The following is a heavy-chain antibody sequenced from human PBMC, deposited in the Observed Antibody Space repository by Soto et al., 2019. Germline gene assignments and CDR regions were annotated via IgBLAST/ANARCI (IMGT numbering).Heavy chain of an antibody. V-gene: IGHV3-33*01. Sequence: VQLVESGGGVVQPGRSLRLSCASSGFTFSNYDMHWVRQAPGKGLEWVAVIWYDGSNKYSADSVKGRLTISRDNSKNTRFLQMDSLRADDTAVYYCARSAGKGGVAAPIDYWGQGTLVTV. CDR3: ARSAGKGGVAAPIDY. CDR1: GFTFSNYD. J-gene: IGHJ4*02. D-gene: IGHD6-13*01. CDR2: IWYDGSNK.